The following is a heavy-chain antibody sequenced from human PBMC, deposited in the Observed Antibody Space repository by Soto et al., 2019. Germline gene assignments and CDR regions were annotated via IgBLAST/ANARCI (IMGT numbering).Heavy chain of an antibody. D-gene: IGHD4-17*01. J-gene: IGHJ4*02. CDR3: AKDDYGADDWREFDY. CDR1: GYTFTDNW. V-gene: IGHV5-10-1*01. Sequence: PGESLKISCQGSGYTFTDNWITWVRQMPGKGLEWMGRIDLSDSYTSYSPSFQGHVSFSADKSINTAYLQWSSLSAEDTAVYYCAKDDYGADDWREFDYWGRGTLVTVSS. CDR2: IDLSDSYT.